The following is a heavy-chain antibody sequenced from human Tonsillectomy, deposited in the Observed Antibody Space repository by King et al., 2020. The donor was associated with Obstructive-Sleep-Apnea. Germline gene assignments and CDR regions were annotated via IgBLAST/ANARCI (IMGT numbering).Heavy chain of an antibody. D-gene: IGHD3-16*01. V-gene: IGHV4-31*03. CDR2: IYHSGTT. J-gene: IGHJ4*02. CDR1: GGSISGSFYY. CDR3: AREAIRLGEFRY. Sequence: VQLVESGPGLVRPSQTLSLTCSVSGGSISGSFYYWTWIRQQPGKGLEWIGCIYHSGTTYYNASLKSRVIISVDTSKNQFSLKLSSVTAAETAVYYCAREAIRLGEFRYWGQGTLVTVSS.